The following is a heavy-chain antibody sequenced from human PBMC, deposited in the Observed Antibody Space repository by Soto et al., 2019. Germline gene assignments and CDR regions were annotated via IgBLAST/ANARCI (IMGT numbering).Heavy chain of an antibody. CDR3: AHRLGIAVAAHFDY. V-gene: IGHV2-5*02. Sequence: QITLKESGPPLVKPTQTLTLTCTFSGFSLGTGGVGVGWIRQPPGKALEWLALIYWDDGKHYSPSLKSRLTSTRDTSKNQVVLTMTNMDPVDTATYYCAHRLGIAVAAHFDYWGQGTLVSVSS. CDR1: GFSLGTGGVG. J-gene: IGHJ4*02. CDR2: IYWDDGK. D-gene: IGHD6-19*01.